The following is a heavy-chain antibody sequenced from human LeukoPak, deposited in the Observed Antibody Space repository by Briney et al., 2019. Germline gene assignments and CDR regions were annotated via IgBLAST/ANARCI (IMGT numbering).Heavy chain of an antibody. V-gene: IGHV4-34*01. D-gene: IGHD2-21*02. CDR3: ARGSDRSKAGDL. CDR2: IHPHGIF. Sequence: SETLSLTCAVHGGSCDDCYCSWIRQPPGKGLEWIGEIHPHGIFYYNSSLTSRVTISIDTSKSQFSLRLTSVTAADTAFYYCARGSDRSKAGDLWGQGSLVIVSS. J-gene: IGHJ5*02. CDR1: GGSCDDCY.